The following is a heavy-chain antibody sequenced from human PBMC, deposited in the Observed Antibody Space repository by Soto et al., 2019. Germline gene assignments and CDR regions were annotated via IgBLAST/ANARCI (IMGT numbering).Heavy chain of an antibody. D-gene: IGHD4-4*01. J-gene: IGHJ6*02. V-gene: IGHV1-69*06. Sequence: QLVQSGAEVKKPGSSVKVSCKASGGTLSSYVIGWVRQAPGQGLEWMGGIIPMTGTPNYAQKFQDRVTITADKSTSTAYMELRSLRSDDTAVYYCARKGTTVNYYYYAMDVWGQGTKVTVSS. CDR2: IIPMTGTP. CDR1: GGTLSSYV. CDR3: ARKGTTVNYYYYAMDV.